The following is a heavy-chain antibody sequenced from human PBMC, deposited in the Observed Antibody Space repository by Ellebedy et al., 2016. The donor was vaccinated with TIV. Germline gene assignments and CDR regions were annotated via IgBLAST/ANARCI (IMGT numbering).Heavy chain of an antibody. V-gene: IGHV3-23*01. CDR1: GFTFSSYA. CDR3: ARIHGDRDDY. D-gene: IGHD7-27*01. CDR2: ISGSGGST. Sequence: GESLKISCVASGFTFSSYAMNWVRQAPGKGLELVSAISGSGGSTYYADSVKCRFTISRDTSKNALYLQMNRLRAEDTAVYHWARIHGDRDDYWGQGTLVTVCS. J-gene: IGHJ4*02.